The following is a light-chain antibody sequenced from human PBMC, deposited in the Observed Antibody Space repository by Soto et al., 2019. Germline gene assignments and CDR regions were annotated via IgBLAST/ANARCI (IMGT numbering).Light chain of an antibody. J-gene: IGKJ4*01. CDR2: DAS. V-gene: IGKV1-5*01. Sequence: DIQMTQSPSTLSASVVDRVTITFRASQSINNWLAWYQQKPGKAPKLLIYDASSLESGVPSRFSGSGSGTEFTLTISSLQSDDFATYYCQQYNSYLLTFGGGTKVDIK. CDR1: QSINNW. CDR3: QQYNSYLLT.